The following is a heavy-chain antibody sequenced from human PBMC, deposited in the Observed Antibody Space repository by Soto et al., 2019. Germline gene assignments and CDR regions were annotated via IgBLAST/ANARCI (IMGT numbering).Heavy chain of an antibody. CDR2: IYFSGRT. V-gene: IGHV4-59*01. Sequence: SETLSLTCTVSGDSFSNYDWSWIRQPPGKGLEWIGYIYFSGRTNYNPSLKSRVTISIDTSKNQFSLKLSSVTAADTAVYYCARGIEGWYQGRYYYGMDVWGQGTTVTVSS. J-gene: IGHJ6*02. D-gene: IGHD6-19*01. CDR3: ARGIEGWYQGRYYYGMDV. CDR1: GDSFSNYD.